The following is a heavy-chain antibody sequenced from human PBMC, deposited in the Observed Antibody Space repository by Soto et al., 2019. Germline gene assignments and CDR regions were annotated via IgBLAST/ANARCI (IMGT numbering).Heavy chain of an antibody. Sequence: PGGSLRLSCAASGFTFRSYGMHWVRQAPGKGLEWVAVISYDGSDKYSADSVKGRFTISRDNSKNTLYLQMNSLRAEDTAVYYCAKVIAVAGTGYAFDIWGQGTMVTVSS. CDR1: GFTFRSYG. V-gene: IGHV3-30*18. D-gene: IGHD6-19*01. J-gene: IGHJ3*02. CDR2: ISYDGSDK. CDR3: AKVIAVAGTGYAFDI.